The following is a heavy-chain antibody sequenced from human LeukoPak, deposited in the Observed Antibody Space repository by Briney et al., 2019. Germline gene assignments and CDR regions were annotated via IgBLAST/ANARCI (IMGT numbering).Heavy chain of an antibody. CDR3: AKDRVATERYYMDV. D-gene: IGHD6-13*01. CDR1: GFTFSTFW. Sequence: PGGSLRLSCATSGFTFSTFWMHWVRHAPGKGLVWVSRINHDGSSTNYADSVKGRFTISRDNSKNTLYLQMNSLRAEDTAVYYCAKDRVATERYYMDVWGKGTTVTISS. V-gene: IGHV3-74*01. J-gene: IGHJ6*03. CDR2: INHDGSST.